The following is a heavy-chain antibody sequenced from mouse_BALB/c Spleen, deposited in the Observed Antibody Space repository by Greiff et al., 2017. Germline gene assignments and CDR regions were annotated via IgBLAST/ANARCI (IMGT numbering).Heavy chain of an antibody. CDR3: ARRGTGTDYFDY. J-gene: IGHJ2*01. CDR1: GFSLSTSGMG. Sequence: QVTLKESGPGILQPSQTLSLTCSFSGFSLSTSGMGVSWIRQPSGKGLEWLAHIYWDDDKRYNPSLKSRLTISKDTSSNQVFLKITSVDTADTATYYCARRGTGTDYFDYWGQGTTLTVSS. CDR2: IYWDDDK. V-gene: IGHV8-12*01. D-gene: IGHD4-1*01.